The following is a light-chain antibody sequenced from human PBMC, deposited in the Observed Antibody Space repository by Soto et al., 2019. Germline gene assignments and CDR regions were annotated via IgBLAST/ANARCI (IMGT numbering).Light chain of an antibody. V-gene: IGKV1-39*01. CDR3: QQYGSSPAT. Sequence: DIQMTQSPSSLSASVGDRVTITCRASQSISSYLNWYQQKPGKAPKLLIYAASSLQSGVPSRFSGSGSRTDFTLTISSLQSEDFAVYYCQQYGSSPATFGQGTKVAIK. CDR2: AAS. J-gene: IGKJ1*01. CDR1: QSISSY.